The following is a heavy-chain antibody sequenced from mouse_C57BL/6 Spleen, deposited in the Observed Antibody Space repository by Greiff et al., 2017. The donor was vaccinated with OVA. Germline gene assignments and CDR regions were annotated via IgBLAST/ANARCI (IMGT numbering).Heavy chain of an antibody. Sequence: VQLKESGGGLVQPGGSMKLSCVASGFTFSNYWMNWVRQSPEKGLEWVAQIRLKSDNYATHYAESVKGRFTISRDDSKSSVYLQMNNLRAEDTGIYYCTEDYGGFAYWGQGTLVTVSA. J-gene: IGHJ3*01. CDR2: IRLKSDNYAT. V-gene: IGHV6-3*01. CDR3: TEDYGGFAY. CDR1: GFTFSNYW. D-gene: IGHD2-4*01.